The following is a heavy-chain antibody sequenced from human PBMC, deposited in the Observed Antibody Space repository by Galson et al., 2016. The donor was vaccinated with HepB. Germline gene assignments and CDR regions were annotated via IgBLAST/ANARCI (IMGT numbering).Heavy chain of an antibody. Sequence: SLRLSCAASGFTFRSYGMHWVRQAPGKGLEWVAVIWYDGSNKYYTDSVKGRFTISRDNSKNTLYLQMNSLRAEDTAVYYCAKDGWFGERDYYYYGMDVWGQGTTVNVSS. CDR1: GFTFRSYG. CDR3: AKDGWFGERDYYYYGMDV. V-gene: IGHV3-33*06. J-gene: IGHJ6*02. D-gene: IGHD3-10*01. CDR2: IWYDGSNK.